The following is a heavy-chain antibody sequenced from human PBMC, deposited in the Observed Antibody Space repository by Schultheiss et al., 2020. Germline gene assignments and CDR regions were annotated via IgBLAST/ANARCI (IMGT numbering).Heavy chain of an antibody. V-gene: IGHV2-5*08. D-gene: IGHD2-8*02. Sequence: SGPTLVKPTQTLTLTCTLSGFSLSTSGMCVSWIRQPPGKALEWLALIYWDDDKRYSPSLKSRLTITKDTSKNQVVLTMTNMDPVDTATYYCAHRLLVVAFDYWGQGTLVTVSS. CDR3: AHRLLVVAFDY. J-gene: IGHJ4*02. CDR1: GFSLSTSGMC. CDR2: IYWDDDK.